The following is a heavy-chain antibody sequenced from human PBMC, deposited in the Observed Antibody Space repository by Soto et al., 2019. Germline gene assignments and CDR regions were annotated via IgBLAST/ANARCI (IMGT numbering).Heavy chain of an antibody. D-gene: IGHD3-3*01. CDR2: IIPIFGTA. V-gene: IGHV1-69*13. CDR1: GGTFSSYA. Sequence: AASVKVSCKASGGTFSSYAISWVRQAPGQGLEWMGGIIPIFGTANYAQKFQGRVTITADESTSTAYMELSSLRSEDTAVYYCARPTQRAYDLPGQTNYYYYGMDVWGQGTTVTVSS. CDR3: ARPTQRAYDLPGQTNYYYYGMDV. J-gene: IGHJ6*02.